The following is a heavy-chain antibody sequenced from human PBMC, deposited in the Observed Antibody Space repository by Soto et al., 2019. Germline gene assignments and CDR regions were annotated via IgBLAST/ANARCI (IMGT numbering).Heavy chain of an antibody. J-gene: IGHJ4*02. V-gene: IGHV3-33*06. D-gene: IGHD1-7*01. CDR2: IWYDGSDK. CDR1: GFTFSSYG. CDR3: AKGGGTTLPLDS. Sequence: QVQLVESGGGVVQPGRSLRLSCAASGFTFSSYGMHWVRQAPGKGLEWVAVIWYDGSDKFYADSVKGRFTISRDNSKNTLYLQMPSLPAEDTAVYYCAKGGGTTLPLDSWGQGTLVTVSS.